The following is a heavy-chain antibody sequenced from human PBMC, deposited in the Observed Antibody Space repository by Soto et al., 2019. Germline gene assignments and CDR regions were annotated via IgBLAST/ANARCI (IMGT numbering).Heavy chain of an antibody. CDR3: ARDYDSSGYFDY. D-gene: IGHD3-22*01. Sequence: SVKVSCKASGGTFSSYAISWVRQAPGQGLEWMGGIIPIFGTANYAQKFQGRVTITADKSTSTAYMELSSLRSEDTAVYYCARDYDSSGYFDYWGQGTLVTVSS. J-gene: IGHJ4*02. V-gene: IGHV1-69*06. CDR1: GGTFSSYA. CDR2: IIPIFGTA.